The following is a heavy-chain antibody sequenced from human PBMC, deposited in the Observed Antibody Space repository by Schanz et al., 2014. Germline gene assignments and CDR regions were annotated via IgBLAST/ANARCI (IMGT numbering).Heavy chain of an antibody. D-gene: IGHD1-7*01. Sequence: QVQLQESGPGLVKPSETLSVTCTVSGGSINNYFWTWIRQPAGKGLEWIGRIYSNGISHYNPSLESRVTMSVDTSKNQFSLRLSSVTAADTAAYYCATWSGTRLFHNWGQGTLVTVSS. CDR1: GGSINNYF. V-gene: IGHV4-4*07. CDR2: IYSNGIS. CDR3: ATWSGTRLFHN. J-gene: IGHJ4*02.